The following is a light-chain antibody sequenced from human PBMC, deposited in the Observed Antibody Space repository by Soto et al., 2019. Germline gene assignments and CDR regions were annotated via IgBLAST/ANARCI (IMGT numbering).Light chain of an antibody. Sequence: DIVMTQSPLSLPVTPGEPASISCRSSQSLLHGNGHNYLDWFLQKPGQSPQLLIYLGSNRASGVPDRFSGSGSGTDFTLEISRVEAEDVGLYYCMQGLQTPYTFGQGTKLEIK. V-gene: IGKV2-28*01. CDR2: LGS. J-gene: IGKJ2*01. CDR1: QSLLHGNGHNY. CDR3: MQGLQTPYT.